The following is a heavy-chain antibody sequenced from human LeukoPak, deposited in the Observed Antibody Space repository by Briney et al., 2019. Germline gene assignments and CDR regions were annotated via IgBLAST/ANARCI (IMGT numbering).Heavy chain of an antibody. CDR3: ARVRSGITMVRGDLGFDY. Sequence: SETLSLTCAVYGGSFSGYYWSWIRQPPGKGLEWIGEINHSGSTNYNPSLKSRVTISVDTSKNQFSLKLSSVTAADTAVYYCARVRSGITMVRGDLGFDYWGQGTLVTVSS. D-gene: IGHD3-10*01. CDR2: INHSGST. V-gene: IGHV4-34*01. CDR1: GGSFSGYY. J-gene: IGHJ4*02.